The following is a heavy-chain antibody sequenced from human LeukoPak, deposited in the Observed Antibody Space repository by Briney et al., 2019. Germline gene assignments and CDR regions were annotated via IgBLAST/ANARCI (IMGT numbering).Heavy chain of an antibody. Sequence: GGSLRLSCAASGFTFSSYAMSWVRQAPGKGLEWVSAISGSGGSTYYADSVKGRFTISRDNSKNTLYLQMNSLRAEDTAVYYCARDPGYCSGGSCEHDAFDIWGQGTMVTVSS. CDR2: ISGSGGST. CDR3: ARDPGYCSGGSCEHDAFDI. V-gene: IGHV3-23*01. J-gene: IGHJ3*02. CDR1: GFTFSSYA. D-gene: IGHD2-15*01.